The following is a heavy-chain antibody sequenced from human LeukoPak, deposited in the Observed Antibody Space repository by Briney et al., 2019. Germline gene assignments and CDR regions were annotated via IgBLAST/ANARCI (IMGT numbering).Heavy chain of an antibody. Sequence: GGSLRLSCAASGFTFSSYIMNWVRQAPGKGLEWVSSISSSSNHIYYADSMKGRFTISRDNAKNSLFLQMNTLRAEDTAVYCAREDASAFDIWGQGTMVTVSS. V-gene: IGHV3-21*01. CDR1: GFTFSSYI. CDR3: AREDASAFDI. CDR2: ISSSSNHI. J-gene: IGHJ3*02.